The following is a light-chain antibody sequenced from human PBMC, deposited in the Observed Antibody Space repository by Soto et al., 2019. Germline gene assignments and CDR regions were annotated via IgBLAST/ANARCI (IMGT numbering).Light chain of an antibody. CDR3: QQYHSWPAT. J-gene: IGKJ4*01. CDR1: QDIGNF. Sequence: DIQMTQSPSSLSASVGDTVTITCRASQDIGNFFAWFQQKPGTAPKSLISAASSLQSGVPSKFSVSGSGTDINLTINSLQAGDVATYYCQQYHSWPATFGGGTKVEI. V-gene: IGKV1-16*02. CDR2: AAS.